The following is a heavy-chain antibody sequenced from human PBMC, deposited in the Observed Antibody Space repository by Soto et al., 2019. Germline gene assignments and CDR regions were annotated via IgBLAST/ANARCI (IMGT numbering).Heavy chain of an antibody. V-gene: IGHV3-9*01. J-gene: IGHJ4*02. CDR1: GFTFDDYA. D-gene: IGHD3-9*01. Sequence: EVQLVESGGGLVQPGRSLRLSCAASGFTFDDYAMHWVRQAPGKGLEWVSGISWNSGSIGYADSVKGRFTISRDNAKNALNLQMNSLRAEDTALYYCAKEFDGLPGVWGQGTLVTVSS. CDR3: AKEFDGLPGV. CDR2: ISWNSGSI.